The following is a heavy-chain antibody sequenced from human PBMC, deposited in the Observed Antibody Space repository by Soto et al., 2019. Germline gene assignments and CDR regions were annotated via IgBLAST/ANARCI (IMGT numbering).Heavy chain of an antibody. CDR2: IRSRPHNYAT. CDR3: TTERDY. V-gene: IGHV3-73*02. Sequence: EVQLVESGGGLVQIGGSLKLSCATSGLNFSGSAIHWARQASGKGPEWVSRIRSRPHNYATTYAASVEGRFTISRDDSKNTVYLQMNGLRTEDTAVYYCTTERDYWGRGTLVTVSS. CDR1: GLNFSGSA. J-gene: IGHJ4*02.